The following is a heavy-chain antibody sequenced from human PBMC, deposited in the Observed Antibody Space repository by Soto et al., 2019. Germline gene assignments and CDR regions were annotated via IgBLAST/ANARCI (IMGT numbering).Heavy chain of an antibody. Sequence: QVQLVESGGGVVQPGRSLRLSCAASGFTFSSYGMHWVRQAPGKGLEWVAVISYDGSNKYYADSVKGRFTISRDNSKNTLYLQMNSLRAEDTAVYYCAKVGSSGWWVDYWGQGTLVTVSS. CDR1: GFTFSSYG. J-gene: IGHJ4*02. D-gene: IGHD6-19*01. CDR3: AKVGSSGWWVDY. V-gene: IGHV3-30*18. CDR2: ISYDGSNK.